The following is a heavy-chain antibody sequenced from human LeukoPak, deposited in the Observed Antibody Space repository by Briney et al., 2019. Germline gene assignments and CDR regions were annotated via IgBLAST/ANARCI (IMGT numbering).Heavy chain of an antibody. CDR3: ARVLLYSSSWVFDY. CDR2: INQDGREK. D-gene: IGHD6-13*01. Sequence: GGSLRLSCAHSGFTLSRYWMSWVRQAPGKGLEWVANINQDGREKYYLDSVKGPFTNSRDNSKNTLYLQMNSLRAEDTAVYYCARVLLYSSSWVFDYWGQRTLVTLSS. CDR1: GFTLSRYW. V-gene: IGHV3-7*01. J-gene: IGHJ4*02.